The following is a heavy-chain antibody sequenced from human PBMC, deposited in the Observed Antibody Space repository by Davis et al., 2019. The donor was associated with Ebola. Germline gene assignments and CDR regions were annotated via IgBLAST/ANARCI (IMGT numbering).Heavy chain of an antibody. CDR3: AREFNDSDALDI. CDR2: INHSGST. J-gene: IGHJ3*02. CDR1: GGSISSSGYY. V-gene: IGHV4-39*07. Sequence: MPSETLSLTCAVSGGSISSSGYYWSWIRQPPGKGLEWIGEINHSGSTNYNPSLKSRVTISVDTSKNQFSLKLSSVTAADTAVYYCAREFNDSDALDIWGQGTMVTVSS. D-gene: IGHD3-16*01.